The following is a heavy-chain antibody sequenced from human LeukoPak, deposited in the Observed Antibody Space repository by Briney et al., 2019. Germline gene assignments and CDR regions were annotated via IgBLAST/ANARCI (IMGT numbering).Heavy chain of an antibody. Sequence: PGGSLSLSCATYGFTFSSYGMYWVRQAQGKGLEWLAFIRYDGINKYYADSVKGRFTISRDNSKNTLYLQMNSLRAEDTAVYYCAKDSLTGTGPYYFDCWGQGTLVTVSS. V-gene: IGHV3-30*02. CDR2: IRYDGINK. J-gene: IGHJ4*02. CDR3: AKDSLTGTGPYYFDC. D-gene: IGHD3-9*01. CDR1: GFTFSSYG.